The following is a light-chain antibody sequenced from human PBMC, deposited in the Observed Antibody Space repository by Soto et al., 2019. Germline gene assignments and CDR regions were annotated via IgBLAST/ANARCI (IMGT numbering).Light chain of an antibody. V-gene: IGLV2-11*01. J-gene: IGLJ1*01. CDR3: CSYAGTFYV. Sequence: QSALTQPRSVSGSPGQSVTISCTGTSSDVGNYNYVSWYRQHPGKAPKLMISDVNKRPSGVPDRFSGSKSGNTASLTISGLQAEDEADYYCCSYAGTFYVFGTGTKLTVL. CDR2: DVN. CDR1: SSDVGNYNY.